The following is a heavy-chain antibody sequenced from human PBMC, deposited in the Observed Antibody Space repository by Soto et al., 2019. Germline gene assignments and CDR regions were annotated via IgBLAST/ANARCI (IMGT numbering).Heavy chain of an antibody. CDR3: ARSPQYYTPGSSPFDY. CDR1: SYVIESGHY. J-gene: IGHJ4*03. V-gene: IGHV4-38-2*01. Sequence: SETLSLTCVVSSYVIESGHYWGWVRQPPGKGLEWVGSIYDSGTTYYNPSLRSGVTISADTSKNQFSLSLTSVTAADTAVYYCARSPQYYTPGSSPFDYWGPGTMVTVSS. D-gene: IGHD3-3*01. CDR2: IYDSGTT.